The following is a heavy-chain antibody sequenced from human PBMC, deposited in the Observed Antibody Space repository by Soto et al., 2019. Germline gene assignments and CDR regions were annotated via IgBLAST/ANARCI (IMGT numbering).Heavy chain of an antibody. CDR2: IHPNGGGT. J-gene: IGHJ6*02. D-gene: IGHD5-18*01. V-gene: IGHV1-46*01. CDR3: ARCIQEDYYYGMDV. Sequence: GASVKVSCKASGYSLTNYYMHWVRQAPGQGLEYMGVIHPNGGGTSYAQKFRGRVTMTTDTSTSTVYMELRNLRSDDTAVYYCARCIQEDYYYGMDVWGQGTTVTVSS. CDR1: GYSLTNYY.